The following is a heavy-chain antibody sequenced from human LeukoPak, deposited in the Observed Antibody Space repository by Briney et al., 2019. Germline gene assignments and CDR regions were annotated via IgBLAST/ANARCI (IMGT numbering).Heavy chain of an antibody. V-gene: IGHV3-30*04. CDR1: GFTFSRFG. CDR3: ARVWPHCSGVDY. D-gene: IGHD2-8*02. Sequence: TGGSLRLSCGAAGFTFSRFGIHWVRQAPGKGLEWVSVISSDGRNKHYADSVTGRFTISRDNSKNTLFLQMQSLTAEDTAVYYCARVWPHCSGVDYWGQGTLVTVSS. J-gene: IGHJ4*02. CDR2: ISSDGRNK.